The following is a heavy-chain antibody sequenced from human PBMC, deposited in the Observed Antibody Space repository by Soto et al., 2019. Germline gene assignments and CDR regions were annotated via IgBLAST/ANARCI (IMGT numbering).Heavy chain of an antibody. J-gene: IGHJ6*02. CDR1: GFTFSRYG. CDR3: ARDSAVTPTTSYYYGMDV. CDR2: IWYDGSNT. V-gene: IGHV3-33*01. Sequence: PGGSLRLFCAASGFTFSRYGMHWVRQAPGPGLEWVAVIWYDGSNTYYADSVKGRFTISRDNSKNTLYLQMNSLRAEDTAVYYFARDSAVTPTTSYYYGMDVWGQGTTVTVSS. D-gene: IGHD4-17*01.